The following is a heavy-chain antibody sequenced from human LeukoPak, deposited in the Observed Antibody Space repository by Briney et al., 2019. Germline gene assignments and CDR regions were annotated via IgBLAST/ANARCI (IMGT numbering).Heavy chain of an antibody. J-gene: IGHJ4*01. CDR3: ARHRDYYDT. CDR2: IYSSGSA. Sequence: KASETLSLTCTVSGASINNNFWTWIRQPPGKGLEWISYIYSSGSANYNPSLKSRVIISGDTSKNQISLNLTSVTAADTAVYFCARHRDYYDTWGHGTLVTVSS. V-gene: IGHV4-59*08. CDR1: GASINNNF. D-gene: IGHD3-22*01.